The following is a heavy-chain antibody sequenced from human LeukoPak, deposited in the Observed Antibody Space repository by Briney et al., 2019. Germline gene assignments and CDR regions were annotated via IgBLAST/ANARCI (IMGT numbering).Heavy chain of an antibody. Sequence: ASVKVSCKASGYTFTGYYMHWVRQAPGQGLEWMGWINPNSGGTNYAQKFQGRVTMTRDTSISTAYMELSRLRSDDTAVYYCARDPPEIYSSGWYGGYWGRGTLVSVSS. J-gene: IGHJ4*02. CDR1: GYTFTGYY. CDR2: INPNSGGT. V-gene: IGHV1-2*02. CDR3: ARDPPEIYSSGWYGGY. D-gene: IGHD6-19*01.